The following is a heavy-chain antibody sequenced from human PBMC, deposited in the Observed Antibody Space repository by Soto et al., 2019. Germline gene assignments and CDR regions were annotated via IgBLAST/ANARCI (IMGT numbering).Heavy chain of an antibody. Sequence: GASVKVSCKASGYTFTSYDINWVRQATGQGLEWMGWMNPNSGNTGYAQKFQGRVTMTRNTSISTAYMELSSLRSEDTAVYYCARGREYSGHDHLDYWGQGTLVTVSS. CDR2: MNPNSGNT. V-gene: IGHV1-8*01. CDR1: GYTFTSYD. CDR3: ARGREYSGHDHLDY. D-gene: IGHD5-12*01. J-gene: IGHJ4*02.